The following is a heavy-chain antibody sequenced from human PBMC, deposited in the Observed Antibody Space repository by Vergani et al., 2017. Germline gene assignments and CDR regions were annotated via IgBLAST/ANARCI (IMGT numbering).Heavy chain of an antibody. CDR3: AKEVSGYSSSWYIYYYGMDV. CDR2: ISWNSGST. J-gene: IGHJ6*02. V-gene: IGHV3-9*01. Sequence: EVQLVESGGGLVQPGRSLRLSCAASGFTFDDYAMHWVRQAPGKGLEWVSGISWNSGSTGYADSVKGRVTISRDNAKNSLYLQMNSLRAEDTALYYCAKEVSGYSSSWYIYYYGMDVWGQGTTVTVSS. D-gene: IGHD6-13*01. CDR1: GFTFDDYA.